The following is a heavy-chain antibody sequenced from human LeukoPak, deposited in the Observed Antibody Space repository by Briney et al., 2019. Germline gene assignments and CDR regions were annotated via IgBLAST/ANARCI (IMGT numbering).Heavy chain of an antibody. CDR1: GINFRTSG. J-gene: IGHJ4*02. CDR3: AREGGRAAAGRFDY. V-gene: IGHV3-30*02. Sequence: PGGSLRLSCAASGINFRTSGMHWVRQAPGKGLEWVTFTQNDGSDKYYAASVKGRFTISRDNSKNTVYLHMNSLRADDTALYYCAREGGRAAAGRFDYWGQGTLVTVSS. CDR2: TQNDGSDK. D-gene: IGHD6-13*01.